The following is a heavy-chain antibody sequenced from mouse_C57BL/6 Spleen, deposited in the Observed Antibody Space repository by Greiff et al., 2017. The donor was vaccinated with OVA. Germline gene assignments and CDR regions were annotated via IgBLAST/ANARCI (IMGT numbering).Heavy chain of an antibody. D-gene: IGHD2-3*01. Sequence: VKLQESGAELVRPGASVTLSCKASGYTFTDYEMHWVKQTPVHGLEWIGAIDPETGGTAYNQKFKGKAILTADKSSSTAYMELRSLTSEDSAVYYCTREGWLLRGFADWGQGTLVTVSA. CDR1: GYTFTDYE. CDR3: TREGWLLRGFAD. J-gene: IGHJ3*01. V-gene: IGHV1-15*01. CDR2: IDPETGGT.